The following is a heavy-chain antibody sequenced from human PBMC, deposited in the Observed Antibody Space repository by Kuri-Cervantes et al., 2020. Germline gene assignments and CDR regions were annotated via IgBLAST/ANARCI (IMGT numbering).Heavy chain of an antibody. J-gene: IGHJ4*02. D-gene: IGHD6-6*01. CDR1: GFTFSSYW. V-gene: IGHV3-7*01. CDR2: IKQDGSEK. CDR3: ARPRRRGAARPYYFDY. Sequence: GSLRLSCAASGFTFSSYWMSWVRQAPGKGLEWVANIKQDGSEKYYVDSVKGRFTISRDNAKNSLYLQMNSLRAEDTAVYYCARPRRRGAARPYYFDYWGQGTLVTVSS.